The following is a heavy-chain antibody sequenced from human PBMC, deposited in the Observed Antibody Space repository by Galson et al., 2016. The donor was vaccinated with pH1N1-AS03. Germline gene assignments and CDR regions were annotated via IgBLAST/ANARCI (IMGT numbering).Heavy chain of an antibody. J-gene: IGHJ1*01. Sequence: LSLTCTVSPASMSTNSHYWSWIRQPAGKGLEWIGRIYVSGQAYYNPSLENRVTMSVDTSENQFSLNLESVTAADTAVYYCAGGNYYGSASYYNEVPAFWGQGTLVPVSS. CDR2: IYVSGQA. D-gene: IGHD3-10*01. CDR1: PASMSTNSHY. CDR3: AGGNYYGSASYYNEVPAF. V-gene: IGHV4-61*02.